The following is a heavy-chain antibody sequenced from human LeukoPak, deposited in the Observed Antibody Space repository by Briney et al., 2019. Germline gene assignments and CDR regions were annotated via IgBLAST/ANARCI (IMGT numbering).Heavy chain of an antibody. J-gene: IGHJ6*02. V-gene: IGHV3-21*01. Sequence: GGSLRLSCAASGFTFSSYSMNWVRQAPGKGLEWVSSISSSSSYIYYADSVKGRFTISRDNAKNSLYLQMNSLRAEDTAVYYCARVNYYDSSGYQHVGFRYYGMDVWGQGTTVTVSS. D-gene: IGHD3-22*01. CDR1: GFTFSSYS. CDR2: ISSSSSYI. CDR3: ARVNYYDSSGYQHVGFRYYGMDV.